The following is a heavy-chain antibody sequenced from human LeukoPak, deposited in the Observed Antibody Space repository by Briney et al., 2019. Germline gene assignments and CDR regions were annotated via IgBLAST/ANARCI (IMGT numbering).Heavy chain of an antibody. CDR3: ARESPSPEDCSSTSCPVGNWFDP. J-gene: IGHJ5*02. V-gene: IGHV4-30-2*01. CDR2: IYHSGST. CDR1: GGSISSGGYS. D-gene: IGHD2-2*01. Sequence: PSETLSLTCAVSGGSISSGGYSWSWIRQPPGKGLEWIGYIYHSGSTYYNPSLKSRVTISVDRSKNQFSLKLSSVTAADTAVYYCARESPSPEDCSSTSCPVGNWFDPWGQGTLVTVSS.